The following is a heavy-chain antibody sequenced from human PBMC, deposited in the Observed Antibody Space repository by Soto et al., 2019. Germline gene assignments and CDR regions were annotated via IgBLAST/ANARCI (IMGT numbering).Heavy chain of an antibody. CDR1: GFTFSTYA. D-gene: IGHD6-19*01. CDR2: ISYDGSNK. J-gene: IGHJ6*02. CDR3: AKIAVAGFDYYYYGMDV. Sequence: GGSLRLSCAASGFTFSTYAMHWVRQAPGKGLEWVAVISYDGSNKYYADSVKGRFTISRDNSKNTLYLQINSLRVEDTAVFYCAKIAVAGFDYYYYGMDVWGQGTTVTVSS. V-gene: IGHV3-30-3*01.